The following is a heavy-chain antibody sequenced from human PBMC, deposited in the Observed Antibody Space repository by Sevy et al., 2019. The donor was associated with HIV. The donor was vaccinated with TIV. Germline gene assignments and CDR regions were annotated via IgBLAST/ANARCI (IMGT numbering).Heavy chain of an antibody. V-gene: IGHV4-61*02. Sequence: SETLSLTCTVSGGSISSGSYYWSWIRQPAGKGLEWIGRIYTRGSTNYNPSLKSRVTMSVDTSKNQFSLKLGSVTAADTAVYYCARDPDYDFWSGYYTGPPLWGQGTLVTVSS. D-gene: IGHD3-3*01. CDR2: IYTRGST. J-gene: IGHJ4*02. CDR3: ARDPDYDFWSGYYTGPPL. CDR1: GGSISSGSYY.